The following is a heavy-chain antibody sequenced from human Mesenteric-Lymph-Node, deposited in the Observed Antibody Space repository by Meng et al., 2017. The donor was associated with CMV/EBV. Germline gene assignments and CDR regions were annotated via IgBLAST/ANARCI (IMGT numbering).Heavy chain of an antibody. CDR3: AATHGEVAAETLDY. J-gene: IGHJ4*02. CDR1: GYTFTDYA. Sequence: DSGYTFTDYALHWVRQAPGQGLEWMGWINADNPDTKYSQKLQGRVAITRDTSASTAYMELSSLRFEDTAVYYCAATHGEVAAETLDYWGQGTLVTVSS. V-gene: IGHV1-3*01. CDR2: INADNPDT. D-gene: IGHD2-2*01.